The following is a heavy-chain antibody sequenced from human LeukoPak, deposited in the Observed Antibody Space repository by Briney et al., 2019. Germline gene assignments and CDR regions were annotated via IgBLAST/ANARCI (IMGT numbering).Heavy chain of an antibody. V-gene: IGHV3-23*01. CDR2: ISGSGGTT. Sequence: GGSLRLSCAASGFTLSSYAMSWVRQAPGTGLEWVSTISGSGGTTYYADSVKGRFTISRDNSKNTLYLQMNSLRVEDTAVYYCAKDQDGVVVVLLKDAFDIWGQGTMVTVSS. CDR3: AKDQDGVVVVLLKDAFDI. D-gene: IGHD2-2*01. J-gene: IGHJ3*02. CDR1: GFTLSSYA.